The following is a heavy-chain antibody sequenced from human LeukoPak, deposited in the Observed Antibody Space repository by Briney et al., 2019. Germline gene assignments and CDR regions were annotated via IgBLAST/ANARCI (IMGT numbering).Heavy chain of an antibody. CDR1: GVSTTNGIYY. CDR2: VHNVGST. Sequence: SGPTLVNPSETLSLTCTVSGVSTTNGIYYWAWIRQSPGKGLEWIGSVHNVGSTYYNLSLRSRVTMSIDTSKNQFSLRLNSVTAADTAVYYCARHAEYNSGWHFYLDHRGQGILVTVSS. D-gene: IGHD6-19*01. J-gene: IGHJ4*02. V-gene: IGHV4-39*01. CDR3: ARHAEYNSGWHFYLDH.